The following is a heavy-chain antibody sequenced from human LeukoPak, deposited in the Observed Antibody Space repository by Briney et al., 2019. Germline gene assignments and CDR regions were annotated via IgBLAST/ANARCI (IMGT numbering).Heavy chain of an antibody. CDR1: GGSISSGGYY. CDR2: IYYSGST. CDR3: ARLWDGDYYWYFDL. D-gene: IGHD4-17*01. J-gene: IGHJ2*01. Sequence: SETLSLTCTVSGGSISSGGYYWSWIRQHPGKGLEWIGYIYYSGSTYYNPSLKSRVTISVDTSKNQFSLKLSSVPAADTAVYYCARLWDGDYYWYFDLWGRGTLVTVSS. V-gene: IGHV4-61*08.